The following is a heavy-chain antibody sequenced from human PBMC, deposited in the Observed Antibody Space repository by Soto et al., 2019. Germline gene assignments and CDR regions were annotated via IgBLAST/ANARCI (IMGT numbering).Heavy chain of an antibody. D-gene: IGHD3-10*02. CDR2: IIPILGIA. V-gene: IGHV1-69*04. CDR3: ARDEADVRPVGAY. J-gene: IGHJ4*02. Sequence: QTTRQGLEWMGRIIPILGIANYAQKFQGRVTITADKSTSTAYMELRSLRSEDSAVFYCARDEADVRPVGAYWGQGTLVTVFS.